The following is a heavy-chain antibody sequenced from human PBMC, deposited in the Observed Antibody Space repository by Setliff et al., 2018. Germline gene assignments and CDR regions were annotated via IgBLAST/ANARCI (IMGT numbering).Heavy chain of an antibody. Sequence: PSETLSLTCTVYGGSFSDYYWGWIRQSPGKRPEWIAEINQSGNTNYNPSLNSRVSVSVDTPTNQFSLKVFSVTAADTAVYYCRFGSSYYKNDYWAQGTQVTVSS. D-gene: IGHD3-3*01. V-gene: IGHV4-34*01. CDR3: RFGSSYYKNDY. J-gene: IGHJ4*02. CDR1: GGSFSDYY. CDR2: INQSGNT.